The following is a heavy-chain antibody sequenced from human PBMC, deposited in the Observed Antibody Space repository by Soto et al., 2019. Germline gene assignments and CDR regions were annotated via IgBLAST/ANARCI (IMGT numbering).Heavy chain of an antibody. CDR3: ARAKVGYYDCFDY. D-gene: IGHD3-22*01. CDR1: GGSVRSGSYY. J-gene: IGHJ4*02. Sequence: SETLSLTCTVSGGSVRSGSYYWSWVRQPPGKGLEWIGYIYYSGSTNYNPSLKSRVTISVDTSRNQFSLKLSSVTAADTAVYYCARAKVGYYDCFDYWGQGTLVTVS. V-gene: IGHV4-61*01. CDR2: IYYSGST.